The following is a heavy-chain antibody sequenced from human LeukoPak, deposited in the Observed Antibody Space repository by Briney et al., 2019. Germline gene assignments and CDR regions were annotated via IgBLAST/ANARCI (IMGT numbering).Heavy chain of an antibody. V-gene: IGHV4-59*08. CDR3: ARHDYGDYAFDY. J-gene: IGHJ4*02. D-gene: IGHD4-17*01. CDR1: GGSISSYY. CDR2: IYYSGST. Sequence: PSETLSLTCTVSGGSISSYYWSWIRQPPGKGLEWIGYIYYSGSTYYNPSLKSRVTISVDTSKNQFSLKLSSVTAADTAVYYCARHDYGDYAFDYWGQGTLVTVSS.